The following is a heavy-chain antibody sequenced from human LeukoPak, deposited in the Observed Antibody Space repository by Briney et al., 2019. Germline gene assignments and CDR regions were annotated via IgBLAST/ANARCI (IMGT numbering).Heavy chain of an antibody. CDR2: IYYNGNT. CDR3: ARLGEGNNGYSYGVDY. J-gene: IGHJ4*02. CDR1: GGSISSGGYS. D-gene: IGHD5-18*01. V-gene: IGHV4-61*08. Sequence: SETLSLTCAVSGGSISSGGYSWSWIRQPPGKGLEWIGYIYYNGNTNYSPSLKSRVTISVDTSKNQFSLKLTSVTAADTAVYYCARLGEGNNGYSYGVDYWGQGTLVTVSS.